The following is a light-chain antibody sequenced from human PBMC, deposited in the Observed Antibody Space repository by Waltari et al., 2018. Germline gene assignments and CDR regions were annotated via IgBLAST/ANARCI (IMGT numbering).Light chain of an antibody. CDR1: QSSSRW. CDR2: DAS. J-gene: IGKJ4*01. Sequence: DIQMTQFPSTLSASVGARVTITCRASQSSSRWLAWYQQKPGKAPKVLIYDASTLESGVPSRFSGSGSGTEFTLAISSLQPDDFATYYCQQYSGYSGPFGGGTKVEIK. CDR3: QQYSGYSGP. V-gene: IGKV1-5*01.